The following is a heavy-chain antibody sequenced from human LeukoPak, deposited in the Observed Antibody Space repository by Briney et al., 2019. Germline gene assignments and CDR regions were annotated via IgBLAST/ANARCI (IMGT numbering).Heavy chain of an antibody. CDR3: ARANTSLYYYYYYMDI. CDR2: IYYSGST. D-gene: IGHD2-2*02. Sequence: SSETLSLTCTVSGGSISSHYWSWIRQPPGKGLEWVGYIYYSGSTNYNPSLKSRVTISVDTSKNQFSLKLSSVTAADTAVYYCARANTSLYYYYYYMDIWGKGTTVTVSS. J-gene: IGHJ6*03. CDR1: GGSISSHY. V-gene: IGHV4-59*11.